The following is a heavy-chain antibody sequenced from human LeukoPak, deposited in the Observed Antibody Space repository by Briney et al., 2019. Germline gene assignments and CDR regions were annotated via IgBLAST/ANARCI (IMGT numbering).Heavy chain of an antibody. CDR3: ASFQSYYDDRGPPILFDF. D-gene: IGHD3-16*01. Sequence: SETLSLTCSVSGDSIRGSNWWSWVRQPPGKGPEWLGEIYHTGSTNYNPSLESRVTVSMDKSRRQFSLKLTSVAAADTAVYYCASFQSYYDDRGPPILFDFWGQGILVIVSS. J-gene: IGHJ4*02. CDR1: GDSIRGSNW. V-gene: IGHV4-4*02. CDR2: IYHTGST.